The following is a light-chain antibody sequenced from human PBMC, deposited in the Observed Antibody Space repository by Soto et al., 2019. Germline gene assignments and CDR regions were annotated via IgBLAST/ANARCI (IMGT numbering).Light chain of an antibody. CDR2: DTS. Sequence: QAVVTQEPSLTVYPGGTVTLTCGSRTGAVTSGHYPYWFQQKPGQAPRTLIYDTSNKHSWTPARFSGSLLGGKAALTLSGAQPEDEAEYYCLLSYSGARSAVFGGGTQLTVL. CDR3: LLSYSGARSAV. CDR1: TGAVTSGHY. V-gene: IGLV7-46*01. J-gene: IGLJ7*01.